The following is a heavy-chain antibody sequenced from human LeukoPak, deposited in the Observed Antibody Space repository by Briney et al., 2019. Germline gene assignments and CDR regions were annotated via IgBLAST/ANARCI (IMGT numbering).Heavy chain of an antibody. CDR2: ISGDGGST. CDR3: AKSAAGTTIYYGMDV. CDR1: GFTFDDYA. D-gene: IGHD6-13*01. Sequence: GGSLRLSCAASGFTFDDYAMHWVRQAPGKGLEWVSLISGDGGSTYYADSVKGRFTISRDNSKNSLYLQMNSLRTEDTALYYCAKSAAGTTIYYGMDVWGQGTTVTVSS. J-gene: IGHJ6*02. V-gene: IGHV3-43*02.